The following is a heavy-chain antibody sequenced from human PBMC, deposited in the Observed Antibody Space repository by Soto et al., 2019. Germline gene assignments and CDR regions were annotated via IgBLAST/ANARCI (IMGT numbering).Heavy chain of an antibody. CDR2: INAGNGNT. CDR1: GYTFTSYA. J-gene: IGHJ3*02. CDR3: AIDLPYYDDTSGDFDI. D-gene: IGHD3-22*01. V-gene: IGHV1-3*01. Sequence: ASVKVSCKASGYTFTSYAMHWVRQAPGQRLEWMGWINAGNGNTKYSQEFQGRVTITRDTSASTAYMELSSLRSEDTAVYYCAIDLPYYDDTSGDFDIWGQGTLVTVS.